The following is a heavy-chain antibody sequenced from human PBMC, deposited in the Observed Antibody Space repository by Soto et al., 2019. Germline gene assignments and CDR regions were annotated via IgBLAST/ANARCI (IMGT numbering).Heavy chain of an antibody. CDR2: IVPAFGTT. D-gene: IGHD3-3*01. CDR3: ARGATIFGVAAYSYYEMEV. J-gene: IGHJ6*02. V-gene: IGHV1-69*01. Sequence: QVQLVQSGAEVKKPGSSVKVSCRASGGTFSNYAISWVRQAPGQGLEWMGGIVPAFGTTNYAQNLQGRITITAGGSTTTVYMDLSSLRSEDTAVYYCARGATIFGVAAYSYYEMEVWGQVTTVTVSS. CDR1: GGTFSNYA.